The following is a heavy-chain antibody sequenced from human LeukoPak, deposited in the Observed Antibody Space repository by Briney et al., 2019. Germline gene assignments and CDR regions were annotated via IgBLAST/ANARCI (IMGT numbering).Heavy chain of an antibody. V-gene: IGHV3-30*07. D-gene: IGHD5-18*01. CDR2: IWYDGSNK. CDR3: AKPRGYTYAQGRDYFDY. Sequence: GGSLRLSCAASGFTFSGSAMHWVRQAPGKGLEWVAVIWYDGSNKYYADSVKGRFTISRDNSKNTLYLQMNSLRAEDTAVYYCAKPRGYTYAQGRDYFDYWGQGTLVTVSS. CDR1: GFTFSGSA. J-gene: IGHJ4*02.